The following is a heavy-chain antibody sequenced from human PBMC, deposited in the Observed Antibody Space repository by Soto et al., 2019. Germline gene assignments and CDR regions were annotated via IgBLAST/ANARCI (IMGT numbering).Heavy chain of an antibody. CDR2: ISGSGGST. CDR1: GFTFSSYA. CDR3: EKDQDLTYDILTGYYPPDDAFDI. Sequence: GGSLRLSCAASGFTFSSYAMSWVRQAPGKGLEWVSAISGSGGSTYYADSVKGRLSISRDNSKNTLYLQMNSLRAEDTAVYYCEKDQDLTYDILTGYYPPDDAFDIWGQGTMVTVSS. D-gene: IGHD3-9*01. J-gene: IGHJ3*02. V-gene: IGHV3-23*01.